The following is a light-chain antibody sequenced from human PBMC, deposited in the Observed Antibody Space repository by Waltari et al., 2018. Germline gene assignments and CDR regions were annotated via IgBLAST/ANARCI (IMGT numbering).Light chain of an antibody. V-gene: IGLV2-11*01. CDR2: DVS. CDR1: SSDVGGYDY. Sequence: QSALTQPRSVSGSPGQSVTISCPGTSSDVGGYDYVSWCQQHPGKAPKLMIYDVSKRPSGVPDRFSGSKSGNTASLTISGLQAEDEADYYCCSYAGTNSLVFGGGTKLTVL. CDR3: CSYAGTNSLV. J-gene: IGLJ2*01.